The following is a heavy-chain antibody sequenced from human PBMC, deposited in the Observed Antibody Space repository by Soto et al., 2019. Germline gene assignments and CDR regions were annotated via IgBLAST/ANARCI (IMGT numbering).Heavy chain of an antibody. Sequence: SETLSLTCTVSGGSISSSNYWWGWIRQPPGKGLEWIGSIYYSGSTYYSPSLKSRVTISVDTSKNQFSLKVRSVTAADTAVYYCVRHPSAVAVLVPTDDWGQGTLVTVSS. CDR2: IYYSGST. CDR1: GGSISSSNYW. D-gene: IGHD6-19*01. V-gene: IGHV4-39*01. CDR3: VRHPSAVAVLVPTDD. J-gene: IGHJ4*02.